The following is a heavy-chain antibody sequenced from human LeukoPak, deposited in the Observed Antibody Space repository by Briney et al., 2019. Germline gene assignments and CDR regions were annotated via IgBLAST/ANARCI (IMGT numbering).Heavy chain of an antibody. Sequence: PPETLSLTCTVSGGSISSGDYYWSWIRQPPGTGLEWIGYIYYSGSTYYNPSLKSRVTISVDTSKNQFSLKLSSVTAADTAVYYCARGTRGYSGYDLALNLWGQGTLVTVSS. CDR3: ARGTRGYSGYDLALNL. D-gene: IGHD5-12*01. V-gene: IGHV4-30-4*01. J-gene: IGHJ4*02. CDR1: GGSISSGDYY. CDR2: IYYSGST.